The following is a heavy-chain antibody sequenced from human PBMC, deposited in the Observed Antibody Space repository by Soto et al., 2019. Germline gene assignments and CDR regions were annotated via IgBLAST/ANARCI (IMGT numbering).Heavy chain of an antibody. J-gene: IGHJ4*01. CDR2: IYAGNGVT. CDR3: ARKFVGTTDFDF. V-gene: IGHV1-3*01. CDR1: VCTFNSYA. Sequence: ASMKVSCIASVCTFNSYALHWVRQAPGHGVEWVGWIYAGNGVTKXXRKFQYRAXTTRETSASSAXMELSSLRSEDTAVYWCARKFVGTTDFDFXG. D-gene: IGHD1-26*01.